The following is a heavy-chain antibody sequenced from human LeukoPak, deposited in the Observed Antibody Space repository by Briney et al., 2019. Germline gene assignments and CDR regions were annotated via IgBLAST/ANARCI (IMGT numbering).Heavy chain of an antibody. Sequence: SVKVSCKASGGTFSSYAISWVRQAPGQGLEWMGGIIPIFGTANYAQKFQGRVTITTDESTSTAYMELSSLRSEDTAVYYCARVAGSWDAFDIWGQGTMVTVSS. D-gene: IGHD6-6*01. CDR2: IIPIFGTA. CDR1: GGTFSSYA. V-gene: IGHV1-69*05. J-gene: IGHJ3*02. CDR3: ARVAGSWDAFDI.